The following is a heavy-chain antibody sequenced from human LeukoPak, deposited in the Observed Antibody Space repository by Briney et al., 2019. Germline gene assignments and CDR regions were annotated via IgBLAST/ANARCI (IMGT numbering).Heavy chain of an antibody. D-gene: IGHD2-15*01. Sequence: GSLRLSCAASGFTFDDYGMNWVRQAPGKGLEWIGEINHSGSTNYNPSLKSRVTISVDTSKNQFSLKLSSVTAADTAVYYCARRPYCSGGSCYSRRRYFDYWGQGTLVTVSS. CDR3: ARRPYCSGGSCYSRRRYFDY. J-gene: IGHJ4*02. CDR2: INHSGST. CDR1: GFTFDDYG. V-gene: IGHV4-34*01.